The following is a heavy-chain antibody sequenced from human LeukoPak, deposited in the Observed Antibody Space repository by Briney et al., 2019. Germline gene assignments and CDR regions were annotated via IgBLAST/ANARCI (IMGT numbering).Heavy chain of an antibody. CDR3: AKKLGMATILRIPRRRQNDFDY. CDR1: GFTFSSYA. D-gene: IGHD5-24*01. Sequence: PGGSLRLSCAASGFTFSSYAMSWVRQAPGRGLEWVSAISGSGGSTYYADSVKGRFTISRDNSKNTLYLQMNSLRAEDTAVYYCAKKLGMATILRIPRRRQNDFDYWGQGTLVTVSS. CDR2: ISGSGGST. J-gene: IGHJ4*02. V-gene: IGHV3-23*01.